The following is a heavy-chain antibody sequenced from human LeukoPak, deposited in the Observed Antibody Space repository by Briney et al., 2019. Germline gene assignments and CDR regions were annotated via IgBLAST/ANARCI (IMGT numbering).Heavy chain of an antibody. D-gene: IGHD2-15*01. J-gene: IGHJ3*02. CDR3: ARDSKVPLIVVVAASSDAFDI. CDR1: GFTFSDYY. V-gene: IGHV3-11*06. CDR2: ITSSSSYT. Sequence: PGGSLRLSCTASGFTFSDYYMSWIRQAPGKGLEWVSYITSSSSYTNYADSVKGRFTISRDNAKNSLYLQMNSLRAEDTAVYYCARDSKVPLIVVVAASSDAFDIWGQGTMVTVSS.